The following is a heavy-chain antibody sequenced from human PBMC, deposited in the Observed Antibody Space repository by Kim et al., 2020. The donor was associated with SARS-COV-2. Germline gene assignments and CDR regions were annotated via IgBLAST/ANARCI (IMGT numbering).Heavy chain of an antibody. J-gene: IGHJ6*02. V-gene: IGHV5-10-1*01. Sequence: GESLKISCKGSGYSFTSYWISWVRQMPGKGLEWMGRIDPSDSYTNYSPSFQGHVTISADKSISTAYLQWSSLKASDTAMYYCARTPSHITIFGVVSMDVWGQGTTVTVSS. D-gene: IGHD3-3*01. CDR1: GYSFTSYW. CDR2: IDPSDSYT. CDR3: ARTPSHITIFGVVSMDV.